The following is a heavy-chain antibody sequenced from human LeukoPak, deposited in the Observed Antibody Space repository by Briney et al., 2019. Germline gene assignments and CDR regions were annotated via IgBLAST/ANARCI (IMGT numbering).Heavy chain of an antibody. D-gene: IGHD3-10*01. CDR1: GGSISSYY. CDR3: ARDRLWFGETYYFDY. J-gene: IGHJ4*02. CDR2: IYTSGST. V-gene: IGHV4-4*07. Sequence: SETLSLTCTVSGGSISSYYWSWIRQPAGKGLEWIGRIYTSGSTNYNPSLKSRVTMSVDTSKNQFSLKLSSVTAADTAVYYCARDRLWFGETYYFDYWGQGTLATVSS.